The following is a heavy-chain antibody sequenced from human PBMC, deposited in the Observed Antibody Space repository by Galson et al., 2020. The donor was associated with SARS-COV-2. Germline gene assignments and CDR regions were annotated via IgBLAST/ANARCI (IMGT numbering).Heavy chain of an antibody. CDR3: TRGSNSSPFYHFDP. V-gene: IGHV1-2*06. Sequence: ASVKVSCKASGYTFSGHYMHWVRLAPGQGLEWMGRINPNSGDTDVAQKFQGRVTMTTDTSLTTAYMELSRLTSDDTAVYYFTRGSNSSPFYHFDPWGQGTLVTVSS. CDR1: GYTFSGHY. D-gene: IGHD3-10*01. CDR2: INPNSGDT. J-gene: IGHJ5*02.